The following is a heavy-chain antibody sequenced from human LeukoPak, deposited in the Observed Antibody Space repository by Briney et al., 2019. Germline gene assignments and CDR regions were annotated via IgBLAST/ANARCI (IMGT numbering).Heavy chain of an antibody. CDR3: ARGGLEYDIWTGYYMSLVY. V-gene: IGHV4-38-2*01. J-gene: IGHJ4*02. Sequence: SETLSLTCAVSGYSISSGYYWGWIRQPPGKGLEWIGSIYHSGSTYYNPSLKSRVTISVDTSKNQFSLKLSSVTAADTAVYYCARGGLEYDIWTGYYMSLVYWGQGTLVTVSS. CDR2: IYHSGST. D-gene: IGHD3-9*01. CDR1: GYSISSGYY.